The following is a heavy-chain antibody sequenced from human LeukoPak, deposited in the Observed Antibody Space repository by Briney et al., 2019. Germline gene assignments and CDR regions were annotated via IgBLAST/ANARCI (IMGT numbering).Heavy chain of an antibody. CDR2: IYYSGST. J-gene: IGHJ4*02. CDR3: ARQKGVVAATFDY. CDR1: GGSISSNNYY. Sequence: PSETLSLTCTVSGGSISSNNYYWGWIRQPPGKGLEWIGSIYYSGSTYYNPSLKSRFTISVDTSKNQFSLKLSSVTAADTAVYYCARQKGVVAATFDYWGQGTLVTVSS. D-gene: IGHD2-15*01. V-gene: IGHV4-39*01.